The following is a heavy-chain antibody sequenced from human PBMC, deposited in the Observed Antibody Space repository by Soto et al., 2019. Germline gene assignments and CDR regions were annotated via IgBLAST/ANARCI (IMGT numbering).Heavy chain of an antibody. CDR2: IYYSGST. Sequence: SETLSLTCTVSGGSISSYYWSWIRQPPGKGLEWIGYIYYSGSTNYNPSLKSRVTISVDTSKNQFSLKLSSVTAADTAVYYCARSGMATTLVDYWGQGTLVTVSS. CDR3: ARSGMATTLVDY. D-gene: IGHD1-1*01. J-gene: IGHJ4*02. CDR1: GGSISSYY. V-gene: IGHV4-59*01.